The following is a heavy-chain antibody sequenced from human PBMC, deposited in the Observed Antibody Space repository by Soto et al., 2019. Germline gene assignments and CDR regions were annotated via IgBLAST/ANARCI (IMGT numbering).Heavy chain of an antibody. J-gene: IGHJ6*02. CDR1: GGTFSSYT. V-gene: IGHV1-69*02. CDR3: ARVRGEDYYGMDV. Sequence: QVQLVQSGAAVKKPGSSVKVSCKASGGTFSSYTISWVRQAPGQGLEWMGRIIPILGIANYAQKFQGRVTITADKSTSTAYMELSSLRSEDTAVYYCARVRGEDYYGMDVWGQGTTVTVSS. CDR2: IIPILGIA. D-gene: IGHD3-10*01.